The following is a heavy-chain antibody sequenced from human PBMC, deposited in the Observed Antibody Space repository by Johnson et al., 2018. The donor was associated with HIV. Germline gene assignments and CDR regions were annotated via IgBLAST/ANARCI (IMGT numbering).Heavy chain of an antibody. CDR3: ARDDSSGWYGLGAFDI. D-gene: IGHD6-19*01. Sequence: QVQLVESGGGVVQPGRSLRLSCAASGFTFSSYAMHWVRQAPGKGLEWVAVISYDGSNKYYADSVKGRFTISRDNSKNTLYLQMNSLIAEDTAVYYCARDDSSGWYGLGAFDIWGQGTIVTVSS. CDR1: GFTFSSYA. V-gene: IGHV3-30*04. CDR2: ISYDGSNK. J-gene: IGHJ3*02.